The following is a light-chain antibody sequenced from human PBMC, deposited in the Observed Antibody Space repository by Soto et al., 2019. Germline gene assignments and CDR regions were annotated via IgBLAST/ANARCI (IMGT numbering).Light chain of an antibody. V-gene: IGLV2-14*01. CDR2: DVS. CDR3: SSYTSTSV. CDR1: SSDVGGYNY. J-gene: IGLJ1*01. Sequence: QSVLTQPASVSGSPGQSITISCTETSSDVGGYNYVSWYQQHPGKAPKLMIYDVSNRPSGVSNRFSGSKSGNTASLTISGLQAEDEADYYCSSYTSTSVFGTGTKSPS.